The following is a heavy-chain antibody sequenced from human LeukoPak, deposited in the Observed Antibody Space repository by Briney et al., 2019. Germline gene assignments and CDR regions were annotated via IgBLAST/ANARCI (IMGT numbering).Heavy chain of an antibody. CDR2: LYSDGNT. V-gene: IGHV3-53*01. D-gene: IGHD1-14*01. CDR1: GFTVITND. CDR3: ARGVEPLAANTLAY. Sequence: GRSLRLSCAASGFTVITNDMTCVRQAPGKGLEWVSVLYSDGNTKYADSVQGRFTISRDNSKNTLYLEMNSLSPDDTAVYYCARGVEPLAANTLAYWGQGTLVTVSS. J-gene: IGHJ4*02.